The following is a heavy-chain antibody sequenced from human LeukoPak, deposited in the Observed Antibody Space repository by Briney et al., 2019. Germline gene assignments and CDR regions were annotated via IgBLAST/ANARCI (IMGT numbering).Heavy chain of an antibody. V-gene: IGHV3-7*01. Sequence: GGSLRLSCAASGFTFSDYWMTWVRQAPGKGLEWVANIKQDGSEKFYVDSVKGRFTVSRDNAKNSLYLQMNSLRAEDTAVYYCARDSGSEYAFDIWGQGTMVTVSS. CDR1: GFTFSDYW. J-gene: IGHJ3*02. D-gene: IGHD6-13*01. CDR3: ARDSGSEYAFDI. CDR2: IKQDGSEK.